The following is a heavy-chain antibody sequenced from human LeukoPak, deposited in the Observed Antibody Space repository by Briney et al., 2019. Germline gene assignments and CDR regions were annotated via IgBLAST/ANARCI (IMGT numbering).Heavy chain of an antibody. V-gene: IGHV4-4*02. J-gene: IGHJ3*02. CDR3: ARDTDYGSGSYYNGAFDI. CDR1: GGSISSSNW. Sequence: SETLSLTCAVSGGSISSSNWWSWVRQPPGKGLEWIGEIYHSGSTNYNPSLKSRVTISVDKSKNQFSLKLSSVTAADTAVYYCARDTDYGSGSYYNGAFDIWGQGTMVTVSS. CDR2: IYHSGST. D-gene: IGHD3-10*01.